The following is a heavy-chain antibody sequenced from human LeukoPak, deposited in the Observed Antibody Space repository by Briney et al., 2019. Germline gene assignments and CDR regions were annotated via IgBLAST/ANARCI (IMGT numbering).Heavy chain of an antibody. CDR1: GFTFRSYG. CDR3: AKDLTIPASGYYYGSGSYHY. V-gene: IGHV3-30*18. CDR2: ISYDGSNK. Sequence: GGSLRLSCAASGFTFRSYGMHWVRQAPGKGLEWVAVISYDGSNKYYADSVKGRFTISRDNSKNTLYLQMNSLRAEDTAVYYCAKDLTIPASGYYYGSGSYHYWGQGTLVTVSS. D-gene: IGHD3-10*01. J-gene: IGHJ4*02.